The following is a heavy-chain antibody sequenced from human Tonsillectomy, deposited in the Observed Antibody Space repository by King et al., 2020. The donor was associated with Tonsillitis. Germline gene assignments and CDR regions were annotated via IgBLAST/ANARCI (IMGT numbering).Heavy chain of an antibody. CDR2: IYSSGST. D-gene: IGHD2-15*01. CDR1: GGSISSSSYY. CDR3: ARVVEGVAAFDY. J-gene: IGHJ4*02. V-gene: IGHV4-39*06. Sequence: RLQLQESGPGLVKPSETLSLTCTVSGGSISSSSYYWGWIRQSPGKGLEWIGSIYSSGSTYYNPSLKSRVTISVDTSKNQFSLKLSSVTAADTAVYYCARVVEGVAAFDYWGQGTLVTVSS.